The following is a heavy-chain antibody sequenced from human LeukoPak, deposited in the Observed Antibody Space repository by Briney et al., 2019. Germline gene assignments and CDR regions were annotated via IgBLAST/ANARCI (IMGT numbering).Heavy chain of an antibody. CDR2: ISSSSSYI. CDR3: AKASGYSYGPDAFDI. V-gene: IGHV3-21*04. CDR1: GFTFSSYS. D-gene: IGHD5-18*01. Sequence: GGSLRLSCAASGFTFSSYSMNWVRQAPGKGLEWVSSISSSSSYIYYADSVKGRFTISRDNAKNSLYLQMNSLRAEDTALYYCAKASGYSYGPDAFDIWGQGTMVTVSS. J-gene: IGHJ3*02.